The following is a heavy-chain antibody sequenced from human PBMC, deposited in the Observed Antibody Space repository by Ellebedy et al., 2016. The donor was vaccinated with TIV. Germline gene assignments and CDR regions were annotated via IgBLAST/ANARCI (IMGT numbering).Heavy chain of an antibody. Sequence: MPSETLSLTCTVSGGSISNSAYYWNWIRQPPGKGLEWLGSIYYSGSTYYNPSLKSRVTVSVDPSKNQFSLNLSSVTAANTAVHYCARDRALPRGRFDTWGQGTLVTVSS. J-gene: IGHJ5*02. CDR1: GGSISNSAYY. D-gene: IGHD3-10*01. V-gene: IGHV4-39*07. CDR2: IYYSGST. CDR3: ARDRALPRGRFDT.